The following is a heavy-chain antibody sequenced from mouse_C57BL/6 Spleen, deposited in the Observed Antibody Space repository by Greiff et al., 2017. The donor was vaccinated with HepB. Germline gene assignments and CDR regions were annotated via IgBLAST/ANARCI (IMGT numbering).Heavy chain of an antibody. V-gene: IGHV5-9-1*02. CDR2: ISSGGDYI. J-gene: IGHJ4*01. Sequence: DVMLVESGEGLVKPGGSLKLSCAASGFTFSSYAMSWVRQTPEKRLEWVAYISSGGDYIYYADTVKGRFTISSDNARNTLYLQMSSLKSEDTAMYYCTRDKGSYYAMDYWGQGTSVTVSS. CDR3: TRDKGSYYAMDY. CDR1: GFTFSSYA.